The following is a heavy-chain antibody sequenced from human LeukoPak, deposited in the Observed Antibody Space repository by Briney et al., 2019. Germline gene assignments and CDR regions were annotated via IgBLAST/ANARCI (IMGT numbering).Heavy chain of an antibody. CDR3: ARVPPSYSGSYYENYFDY. Sequence: ASVEVSCKASGYTFTSYYMHWVRQAPGQGLEWMGIINPSGGSTSYAQKFQGRVTMTRDTSTSTVYMELSSLRSEDTAVYYCARVPPSYSGSYYENYFDYWGQGTLVTVSS. CDR2: INPSGGST. V-gene: IGHV1-46*01. D-gene: IGHD1-26*01. CDR1: GYTFTSYY. J-gene: IGHJ4*02.